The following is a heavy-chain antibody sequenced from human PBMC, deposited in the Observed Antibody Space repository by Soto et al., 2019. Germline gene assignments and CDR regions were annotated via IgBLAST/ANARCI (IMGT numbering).Heavy chain of an antibody. D-gene: IGHD3-16*01. V-gene: IGHV3-15*01. CDR3: TTDGVDY. CDR1: GFTFRNAC. CDR2: IKRKTDGGTT. Sequence: WSLRVSCAASGFTFRNACMSWVRQGPGKGLEWVGRIKRKTDGGTTDYAAPVKGRFTISRDDSKNTLYLQMNSLKTEDTAVYYCTTDGVDYSGQGTLVSISS. J-gene: IGHJ4*02.